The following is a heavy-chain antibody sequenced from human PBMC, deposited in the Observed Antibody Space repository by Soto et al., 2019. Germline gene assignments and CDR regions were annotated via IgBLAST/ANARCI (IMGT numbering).Heavy chain of an antibody. CDR2: IYSGGST. Sequence: GGSLRLSCAASGFTVSSNDMSWVRQAPGKGLEWISVIYSGGSTYYADSVKGRFTISRDNSKNTLYLQMNSLRAEDTAVYYCARDEMAGYSTVWSPNWLDPWGLGTLVTVSS. V-gene: IGHV3-53*01. CDR1: GFTVSSND. CDR3: ARDEMAGYSTVWSPNWLDP. J-gene: IGHJ5*02. D-gene: IGHD6-19*01.